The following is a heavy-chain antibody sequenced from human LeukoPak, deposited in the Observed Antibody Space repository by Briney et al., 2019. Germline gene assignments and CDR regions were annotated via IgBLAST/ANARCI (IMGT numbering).Heavy chain of an antibody. D-gene: IGHD3-22*01. Sequence: AGGSLRLSCAASGFTFSSYSMNWVRQAPGKGLEWVSSISSSSSYIYYADSVKGRFTISRDNAKNSLYLQMNSLRAEDTAVYHCAREDSSGYYSTTSNFDYWGQGTLVTVAS. CDR1: GFTFSSYS. V-gene: IGHV3-21*01. J-gene: IGHJ4*02. CDR2: ISSSSSYI. CDR3: AREDSSGYYSTTSNFDY.